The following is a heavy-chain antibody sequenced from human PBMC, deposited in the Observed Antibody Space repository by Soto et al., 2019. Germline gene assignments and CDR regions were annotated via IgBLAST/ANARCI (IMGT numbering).Heavy chain of an antibody. J-gene: IGHJ4*02. Sequence: ASVKVSCKASGGTFSSYAISWVRQAPGQGLEWMGGIIPIFGTANYAQKFQGRVTITADESTSTAYMELSSLRSEDTAVYYCASLAADIVVVPAPDLDLFDYWGQGTLVTVSS. CDR2: IIPIFGTA. CDR1: GGTFSSYA. V-gene: IGHV1-69*13. D-gene: IGHD2-2*01. CDR3: ASLAADIVVVPAPDLDLFDY.